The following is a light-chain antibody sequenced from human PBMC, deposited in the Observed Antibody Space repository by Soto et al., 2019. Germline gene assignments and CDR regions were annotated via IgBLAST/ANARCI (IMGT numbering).Light chain of an antibody. CDR1: SSDVGASNY. CDR3: SSYRRSTSLRYV. V-gene: IGLV2-14*03. J-gene: IGLJ1*01. Sequence: QSALTQPASVSGSPGQSITISCTGTSSDVGASNYVSWYQHHPGKAPKLILYDVTKRPSGVSNRFSGSKSGNTASLTISGLQAEDEADYYCSSYRRSTSLRYVFGDGTKVTGL. CDR2: DVT.